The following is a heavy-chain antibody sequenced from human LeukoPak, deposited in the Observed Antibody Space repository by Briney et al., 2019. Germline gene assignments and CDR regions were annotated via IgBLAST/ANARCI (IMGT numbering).Heavy chain of an antibody. CDR3: ARPHLVALYVDNWFDP. V-gene: IGHV4-39*01. Sequence: SETLSLTCTVSSGSISSSSHYWGWIRQPPGKGLEWIGNIFPSGNTYYNPSLKSLVTISVDTSKNPFSLKLSSVTAADTAVYYCARPHLVALYVDNWFDPWGQGSLVTVSS. J-gene: IGHJ5*02. CDR1: SGSISSSSHY. CDR2: IFPSGNT. D-gene: IGHD3-16*01.